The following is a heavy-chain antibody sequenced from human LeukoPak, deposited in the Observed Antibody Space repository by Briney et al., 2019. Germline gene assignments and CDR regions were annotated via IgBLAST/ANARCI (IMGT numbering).Heavy chain of an antibody. J-gene: IGHJ3*02. V-gene: IGHV1-18*01. Sequence: ASVKVSCKASGYTYTSYGISWVRQAPGQGLEWMGWIIAYNGNTNYAQKLQGRVTTTTDTSTSTAYMELRSLRSDDTAVYYCARDRTSDVLLWFGEIKSDAFDIWGQGTMVTVSS. CDR3: ARDRTSDVLLWFGEIKSDAFDI. D-gene: IGHD3-10*01. CDR2: IIAYNGNT. CDR1: GYTYTSYG.